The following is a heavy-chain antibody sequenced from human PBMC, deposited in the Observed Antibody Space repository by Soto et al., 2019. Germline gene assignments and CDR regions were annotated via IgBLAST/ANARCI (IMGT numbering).Heavy chain of an antibody. CDR1: GGSISSSSYN. V-gene: IGHV4-39*01. D-gene: IGHD6-19*01. CDR2: VYYSGSS. J-gene: IGHJ4*01. Sequence: QLQLQESGPGLVKPSETLSLTCTVSGGSISSSSYNWGWIRQPPGKGLEWIGSVYYSGSSYYNPSLKSRVTVSVDTSNKEISLRLTSVTAADTAVYYCASGAGSCSGNFDYWGHGTLVPVSS. CDR3: ASGAGSCSGNFDY.